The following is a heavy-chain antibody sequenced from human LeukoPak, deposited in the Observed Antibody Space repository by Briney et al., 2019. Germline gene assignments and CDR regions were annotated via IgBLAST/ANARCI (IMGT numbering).Heavy chain of an antibody. CDR2: ISAYSGNT. V-gene: IGHV1-18*01. Sequence: ASVKVSCKASGYTFTSHGISWVRQAPGQRLEWMGWISAYSGNTNYAQKLQGRVTMTTDTSTSTAYMEVRSLRSDDTAVYYCARDEEGFDYWGQGTLVTVSS. CDR3: ARDEEGFDY. J-gene: IGHJ4*02. CDR1: GYTFTSHG.